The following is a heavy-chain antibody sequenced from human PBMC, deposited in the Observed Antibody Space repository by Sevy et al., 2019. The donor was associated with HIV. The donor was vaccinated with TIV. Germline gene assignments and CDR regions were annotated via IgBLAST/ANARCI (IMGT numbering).Heavy chain of an antibody. Sequence: GGSLRLSCAASGFSFRTYWMSWVRQAPGKGLQWVANIKEDGSEKYYVDSVEGRFTISRDNAKNSLYPQMNSLRVEDTAVYYCATPRVYWGMDVWGQGTTVTVSS. CDR2: IKEDGSEK. CDR3: ATPRVYWGMDV. J-gene: IGHJ6*02. D-gene: IGHD1-26*01. V-gene: IGHV3-7*01. CDR1: GFSFRTYW.